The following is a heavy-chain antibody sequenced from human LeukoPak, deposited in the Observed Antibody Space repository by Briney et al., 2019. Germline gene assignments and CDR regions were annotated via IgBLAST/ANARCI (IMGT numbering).Heavy chain of an antibody. CDR1: GGSITGYY. V-gene: IGHV4-59*12. Sequence: SETLSLTCTVSGGSITGYYWTWIRQPPGKGLEWIGYIYYGGSTNYNPSLKSRVTMSIDTSKNQFSLRLTSVTAADTAVYYCARDLSYYGTYYFDYWGQGTLVTVSS. J-gene: IGHJ4*02. CDR2: IYYGGST. D-gene: IGHD2/OR15-2a*01. CDR3: ARDLSYYGTYYFDY.